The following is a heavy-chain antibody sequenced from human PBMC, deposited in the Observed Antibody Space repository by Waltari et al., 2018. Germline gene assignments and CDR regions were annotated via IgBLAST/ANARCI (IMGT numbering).Heavy chain of an antibody. CDR3: ASRIAAAAGAFDI. CDR2: IYYSGST. D-gene: IGHD6-13*01. V-gene: IGHV4-59*01. CDR1: GGSISSYY. Sequence: QVQLQESGPGLVKPSETLSLTCTVSGGSISSYYWSWIRQPPGKGLEWIGYIYYSGSTNYNPALKSRVTISVDTSKNQFSLKLSAVTAADTAVYYCASRIAAAAGAFDIWGQGTMVTVSS. J-gene: IGHJ3*02.